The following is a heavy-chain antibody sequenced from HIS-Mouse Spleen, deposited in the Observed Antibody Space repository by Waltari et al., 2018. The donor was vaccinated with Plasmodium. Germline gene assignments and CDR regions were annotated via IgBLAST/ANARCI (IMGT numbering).Heavy chain of an antibody. J-gene: IGHJ4*02. Sequence: QVQLVESGGGVVQPGRSLRLSCAASGFTFSSYGMHWVRQAPGKGLGWLAVKSYDGSNKYYADSVKGRFTISRDKSKNTLYLQMNSLRAEDTAVYYCAKAQGVINFDYWGQGTLVTVSS. CDR1: GFTFSSYG. D-gene: IGHD3-16*01. CDR3: AKAQGVINFDY. V-gene: IGHV3-30*18. CDR2: KSYDGSNK.